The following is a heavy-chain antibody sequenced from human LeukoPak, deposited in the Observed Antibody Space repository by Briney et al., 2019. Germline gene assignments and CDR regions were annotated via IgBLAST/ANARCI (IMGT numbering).Heavy chain of an antibody. J-gene: IGHJ4*02. Sequence: ASVKVSFKASGYTFTGYYMHWVRQAPGQGLEWMGWINPNSGGTNYAQKFQGRVTMTRDTSISTAYMELSRLRSDDTAVYYCARGGELRYFDWLSPFDYWGQGTLVTVSS. CDR3: ARGGELRYFDWLSPFDY. CDR1: GYTFTGYY. CDR2: INPNSGGT. V-gene: IGHV1-2*02. D-gene: IGHD3-9*01.